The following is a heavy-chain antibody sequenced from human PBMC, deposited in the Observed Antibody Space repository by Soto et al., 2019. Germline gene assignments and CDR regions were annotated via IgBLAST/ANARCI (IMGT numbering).Heavy chain of an antibody. CDR3: ARDYRSSSIGGMDV. CDR1: GGTFSSYA. V-gene: IGHV1-69*13. J-gene: IGHJ6*02. Sequence: AVKVSCKASGGTFSSYAISWVRQAPGQGLEWMGGIIPIFGTANYAQKFQGRVTITADESTSTAYMELSSLRSEDTAVYYCARDYRSSSIGGMDVWGQGTPVTVYS. D-gene: IGHD6-6*01. CDR2: IIPIFGTA.